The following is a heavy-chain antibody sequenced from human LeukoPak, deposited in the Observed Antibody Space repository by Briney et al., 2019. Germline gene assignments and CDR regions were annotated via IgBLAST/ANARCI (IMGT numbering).Heavy chain of an antibody. D-gene: IGHD3-22*01. V-gene: IGHV1-18*01. CDR2: ISAYNGNT. CDR3: ARSDYDSSGYDFDY. CDR1: GGTFSSYA. J-gene: IGHJ4*02. Sequence: ASVKVSCKASGGTFSSYAISWVRQAPGQGLEWMGWISAYNGNTNYAQKLQGRVTMTTDTSTSTAYMELRSLRSDDTAVYYCARSDYDSSGYDFDYWGQGTLVTVSS.